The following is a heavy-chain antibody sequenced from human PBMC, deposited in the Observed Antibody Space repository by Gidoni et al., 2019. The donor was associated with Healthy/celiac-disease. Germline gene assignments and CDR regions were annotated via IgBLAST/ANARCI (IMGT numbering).Heavy chain of an antibody. V-gene: IGHV4-61*02. CDR1: GGSISSGSYY. CDR3: AREGGSVGFGEFPFDP. CDR2: IYTSGST. D-gene: IGHD3-10*01. J-gene: IGHJ5*02. Sequence: QVQLQESGPGLVKPSQTLSLTCTVSGGSISSGSYYWSWIRQPAGKGLEWIGRIYTSGSTNYNPPLKSRVTISVDTSKNQFSLKLSSVTAADTAVYYCAREGGSVGFGEFPFDPWGQGTLVTVSS.